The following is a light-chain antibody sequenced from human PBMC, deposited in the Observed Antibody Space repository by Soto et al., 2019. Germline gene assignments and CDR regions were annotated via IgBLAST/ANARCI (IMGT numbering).Light chain of an antibody. Sequence: QSVLTQPASVSGSPGQSITISCTGTSSDVGGYNYVSWYQQHPGKASKLMIYEVNYRPSGVSNRFSGSKSGNTASLTISGLQAEDEADYYCSSYTSSSTGVFGTGTKVTVL. V-gene: IGLV2-14*01. CDR3: SSYTSSSTGV. CDR1: SSDVGGYNY. CDR2: EVN. J-gene: IGLJ1*01.